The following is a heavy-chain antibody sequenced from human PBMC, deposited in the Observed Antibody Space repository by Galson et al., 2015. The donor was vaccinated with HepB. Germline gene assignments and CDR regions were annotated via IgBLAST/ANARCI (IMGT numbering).Heavy chain of an antibody. CDR3: AKDRPRFSIAAVKA. V-gene: IGHV3-30*18. D-gene: IGHD6-13*01. CDR1: GFTFSSYG. Sequence: SLRLSCAASGFTFSSYGMHWVRQAPGKGLEWVAVISYDGSNKYYADSVKGRFTISRDNSKNTLYLQMNSLRAEDTAVYYCAKDRPRFSIAAVKAWGQGTLVTVSS. J-gene: IGHJ5*02. CDR2: ISYDGSNK.